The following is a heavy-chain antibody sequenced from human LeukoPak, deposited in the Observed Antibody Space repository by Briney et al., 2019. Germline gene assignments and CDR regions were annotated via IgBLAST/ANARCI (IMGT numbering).Heavy chain of an antibody. CDR1: GGSISSGSYY. J-gene: IGHJ3*02. CDR2: IYTSGST. Sequence: SETLSLTCTVSGGSISSGSYYWSWIRQPAGKGLEWIGRIYTSGSTNYNPSLKSRVTISVDTSKNQFSLKLSSVTAADTAVYYCARGVPSEGLQLWRRPDAFDIWGQGTMVTVSS. CDR3: ARGVPSEGLQLWRRPDAFDI. V-gene: IGHV4-61*02. D-gene: IGHD5-18*01.